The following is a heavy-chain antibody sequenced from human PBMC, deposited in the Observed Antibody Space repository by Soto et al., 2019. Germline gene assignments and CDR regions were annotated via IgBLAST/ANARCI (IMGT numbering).Heavy chain of an antibody. J-gene: IGHJ4*02. CDR3: AEDRLPSRYSYYFDR. CDR2: RSYDGSNK. CDR1: GFTPSSYC. V-gene: IGHV3-30*18. Sequence: PGGSMSLACPASGFTPSSYCTHWVRPAPGKGMEGVAVRSYDGSNKYYADSVNGRFAISSSNSKNTLYLQMISRRAEDTAVYYCAEDRLPSRYSYYFDRGGQGTLVTGSA. D-gene: IGHD2-15*01.